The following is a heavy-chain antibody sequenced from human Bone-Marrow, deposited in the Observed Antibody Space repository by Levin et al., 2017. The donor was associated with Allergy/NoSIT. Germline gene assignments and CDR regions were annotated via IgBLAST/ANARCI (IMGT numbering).Heavy chain of an antibody. D-gene: IGHD3-9*01. V-gene: IGHV2-5*02. J-gene: IGHJ4*02. CDR1: GFSLNTNGVS. CDR2: IYWDEDT. CDR3: AHANENRYFDRFDY. Sequence: PSQTLSLTCSFSGFSLNTNGVSVGWVRQPPGKALEWLGLIYWDEDTRYSPSLTTRLTIAKGTSKNQVVLTMTNMDPVDTGTYYCAHANENRYFDRFDYWGQGTLVTVSS.